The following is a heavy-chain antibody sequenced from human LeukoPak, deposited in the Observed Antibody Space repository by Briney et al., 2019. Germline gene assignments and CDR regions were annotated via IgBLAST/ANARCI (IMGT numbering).Heavy chain of an antibody. CDR2: ISASSTYI. Sequence: GGSLRLSCGASGFIFSSYSLTWVRQAPGKGLEWVSSISASSTYIFYADAVKGRFTVSRDNAENSLYLQMNSLRVEDTAVYYCASTVVTLFDYWGQGTLVTVSS. CDR3: ASTVVTLFDY. J-gene: IGHJ4*02. CDR1: GFIFSSYS. D-gene: IGHD4-23*01. V-gene: IGHV3-21*01.